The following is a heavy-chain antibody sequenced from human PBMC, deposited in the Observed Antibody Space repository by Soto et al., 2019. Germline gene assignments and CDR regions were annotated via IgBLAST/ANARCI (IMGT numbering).Heavy chain of an antibody. J-gene: IGHJ6*02. CDR3: ARDISAGTTFYYYSYGLEF. CDR2: ISSSSSYI. V-gene: IGHV3-21*01. Sequence: PGGSLRLSCAPSGFTFSSYSMNWVRQAPGKGLEWVSSISSSSSYIYYADSVKGRFTISRDNAKNSLYLQMNSLRAEDTAVYYCARDISAGTTFYYYSYGLEFSGQGTIVTVTS. CDR1: GFTFSSYS. D-gene: IGHD1-7*01.